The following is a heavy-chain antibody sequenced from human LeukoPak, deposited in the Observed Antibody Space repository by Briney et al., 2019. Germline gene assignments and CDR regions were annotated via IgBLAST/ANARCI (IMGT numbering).Heavy chain of an antibody. CDR2: IKSKTDGGTT. V-gene: IGHV3-15*01. D-gene: IGHD2-2*01. J-gene: IGHJ6*03. CDR3: TACSSTSAYYYYYMDV. Sequence: GGSLRLSCAASGYTFSNAWMSWVRQAPGKGLEWVGRIKSKTDGGTTDYAAPVKGRFTISRGDSKTTLYLQMNSLKTEDTAVYYCTACSSTSAYYYYYMDVWGKGTTVTVSS. CDR1: GYTFSNAW.